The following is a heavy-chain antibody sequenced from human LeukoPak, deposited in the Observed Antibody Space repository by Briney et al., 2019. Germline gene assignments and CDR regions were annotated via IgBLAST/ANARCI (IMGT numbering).Heavy chain of an antibody. Sequence: PGGSLRLSCAAPGFLVSANYMSWVRQTPGKGLEWVSVIYKGGSTYYADSVKGRFTISRDNSKNTLYLQVNSLRAEDTAVYYCARGNSESYSGSEYWGQGTLVTVSS. CDR3: ARGNSESYSGSEY. J-gene: IGHJ4*02. CDR2: IYKGGST. V-gene: IGHV3-53*01. CDR1: GFLVSANY. D-gene: IGHD1-26*01.